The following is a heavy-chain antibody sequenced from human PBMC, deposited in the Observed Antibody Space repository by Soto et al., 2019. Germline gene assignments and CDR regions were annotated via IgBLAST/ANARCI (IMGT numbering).Heavy chain of an antibody. CDR3: AREAPTYYFDY. CDR2: INPSGGST. CDR1: GYTFTSYY. J-gene: IGHJ4*02. D-gene: IGHD1-1*01. Sequence: ASVKVSCKASGYTFTSYYMHWVRQAPGLGLEWMGIINPSGGSTSYAQKFQGRVTMTRDTSTSTVYMELSSLRSEDTAVYYCAREAPTYYFDYWGQGTLVTVSS. V-gene: IGHV1-46*01.